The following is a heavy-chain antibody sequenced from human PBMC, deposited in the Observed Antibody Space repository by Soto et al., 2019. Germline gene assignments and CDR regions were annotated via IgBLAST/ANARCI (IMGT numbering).Heavy chain of an antibody. D-gene: IGHD2-8*01. CDR3: SREGMGFSNWFDP. CDR1: GFTFSSYW. Sequence: EVQFVESGGGLVQPGGSLRLSCAASGFTFSSYWMHWVRQPPGKGLVWVSRINSDGSSIGYADSVKGRFTISRDNAQNNLYLQMNSLRAEDTAVYYCSREGMGFSNWFDPWGQGTLVTVSS. CDR2: INSDGSSI. J-gene: IGHJ5*02. V-gene: IGHV3-74*01.